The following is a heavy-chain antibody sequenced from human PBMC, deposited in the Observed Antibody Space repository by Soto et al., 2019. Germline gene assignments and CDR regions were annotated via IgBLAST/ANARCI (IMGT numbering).Heavy chain of an antibody. D-gene: IGHD3-10*01. V-gene: IGHV4-34*01. Sequence: QVQLQQWGAGLLKPSETLSLTCAVYGGSFSGYYWSWIRQPPGKGLEWIGEINHSGSTNYNPSLKSRVTRSVATSKNQFSLKLSSVTAADTAVYYCARGPSMGWFDPWGQGTLVTVSS. J-gene: IGHJ5*02. CDR1: GGSFSGYY. CDR3: ARGPSMGWFDP. CDR2: INHSGST.